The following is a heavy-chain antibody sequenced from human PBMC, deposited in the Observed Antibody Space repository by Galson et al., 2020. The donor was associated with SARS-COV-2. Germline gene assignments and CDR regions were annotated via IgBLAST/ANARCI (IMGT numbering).Heavy chain of an antibody. Sequence: GGSLRLSCAAAGFTFSSYGMHWVRQAPGKGLEWVAVISYDGSNEYFANSVKGRFTISRDNSMNTLYLQMSSLRLDDTAVYYCARDQRIAAAGPDYWGQGTLVTVSS. D-gene: IGHD6-13*01. J-gene: IGHJ4*02. CDR1: GFTFSSYG. V-gene: IGHV3-30*03. CDR2: ISYDGSNE. CDR3: ARDQRIAAAGPDY.